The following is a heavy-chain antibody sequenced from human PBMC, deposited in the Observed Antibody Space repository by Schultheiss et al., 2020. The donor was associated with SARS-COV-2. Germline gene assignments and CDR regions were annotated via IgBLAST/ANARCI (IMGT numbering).Heavy chain of an antibody. J-gene: IGHJ1*01. D-gene: IGHD2-2*01. V-gene: IGHV3-53*01. Sequence: GGSLRLSCAASGFTVSSNYMSWVRQAPGKGLEWVSVIYSGGSTYYADSVKGRFTISRDNSKNTLYLQMNSLRAEDTAIYYCAKGAGYQLLSFQDWGQGTLVTVSS. CDR2: IYSGGST. CDR3: AKGAGYQLLSFQD. CDR1: GFTVSSNY.